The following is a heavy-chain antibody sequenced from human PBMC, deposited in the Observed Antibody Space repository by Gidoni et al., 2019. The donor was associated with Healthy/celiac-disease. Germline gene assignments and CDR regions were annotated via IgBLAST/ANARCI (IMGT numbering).Heavy chain of an antibody. D-gene: IGHD3-16*02. CDR1: GFTFSNAC. V-gene: IGHV3-15*01. Sequence: EVQLVESGGGLVKPGGSLRLSCAASGFTFSNACMSWVSQAPGKGLEWVGRIKSKTDGGTTDFDAPVKGRFTISRDDSKNTLYLQMNSLKTEDTAVYYCTTDNDYVWGSYRKDYWGQGTLVTVSS. CDR2: IKSKTDGGTT. J-gene: IGHJ4*02. CDR3: TTDNDYVWGSYRKDY.